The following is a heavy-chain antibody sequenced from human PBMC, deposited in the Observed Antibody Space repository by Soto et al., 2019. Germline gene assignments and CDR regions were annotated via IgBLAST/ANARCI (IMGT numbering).Heavy chain of an antibody. Sequence: QTLSLTCAISGDSVSGNSAAWNWIRQSPSRGLEWLGRTYYRSKWYNDYAVSVKSRITINPDTSKNQFSLQLNSVTPEDTAVYYCARDPVGGGWSTIGNYYYGMDVWGQGTTVTVSS. D-gene: IGHD3-16*01. CDR3: ARDPVGGGWSTIGNYYYGMDV. J-gene: IGHJ6*02. V-gene: IGHV6-1*01. CDR2: TYYRSKWYN. CDR1: GDSVSGNSAA.